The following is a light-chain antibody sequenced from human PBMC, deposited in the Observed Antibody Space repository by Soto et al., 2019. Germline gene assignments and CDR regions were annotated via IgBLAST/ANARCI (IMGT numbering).Light chain of an antibody. CDR2: AAS. CDR1: QGISSY. CDR3: QQLNSYPLT. Sequence: DIQLTQSPSFLSASVGDRVTITCRASQGISSYLAWYQQKPGKAPKLLIYAASTLQSEVPSRFSGSGSGTEFTLTISRLQPEDFATYYCQQLNSYPLTFGGGTKVEIK. V-gene: IGKV1-9*01. J-gene: IGKJ4*01.